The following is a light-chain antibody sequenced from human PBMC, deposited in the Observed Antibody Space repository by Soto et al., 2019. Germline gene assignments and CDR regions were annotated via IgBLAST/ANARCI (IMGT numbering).Light chain of an antibody. CDR2: GNT. J-gene: IGLJ2*01. CDR1: SSNIGARYD. CDR3: QSYDSSLRGVV. Sequence: QSVLTQPPSVSGAPGQRVTISCTGSSSNIGARYDVHWYQQLPGTAPKVLIYGNTNRPSGVPDRFSGSSSGTSASLAITGLQAEDEADYYCQSYDSSLRGVVFGRGTKLTLL. V-gene: IGLV1-40*01.